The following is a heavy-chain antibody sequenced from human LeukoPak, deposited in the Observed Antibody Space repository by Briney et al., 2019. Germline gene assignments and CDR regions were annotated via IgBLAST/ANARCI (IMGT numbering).Heavy chain of an antibody. J-gene: IGHJ4*02. V-gene: IGHV4-4*02. CDR1: GGSISRSIC. CDR3: AGRDDRSGYSFDY. D-gene: IGHD3-22*01. Sequence: SETLSLTCAVSGGSISRSICWSWVRQPPGKGLEWIGEGCHSGSTNYNPSLKSRVIVSVDKSKKQFSLNLSSVTAADAAVYYCAGRDDRSGYSFDYWGQGTLVTVSS. CDR2: GCHSGST.